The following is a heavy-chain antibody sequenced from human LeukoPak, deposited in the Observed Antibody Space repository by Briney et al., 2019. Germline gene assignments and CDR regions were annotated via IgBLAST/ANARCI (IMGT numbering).Heavy chain of an antibody. V-gene: IGHV4-34*01. CDR1: GGSFSGYN. CDR2: IDHSGST. Sequence: ETPETLSLACAVYGGSFSGYNWGWFPKPPGKGLKWIGEIDHSGSTNYNPSLKSRVTISVDTSKNQFSLKLSSVSAADTAVYYCARGPSGYSYGRRGHGFDPWGQGTLVTVSS. CDR3: ARGPSGYSYGRRGHGFDP. J-gene: IGHJ5*02. D-gene: IGHD5-18*01.